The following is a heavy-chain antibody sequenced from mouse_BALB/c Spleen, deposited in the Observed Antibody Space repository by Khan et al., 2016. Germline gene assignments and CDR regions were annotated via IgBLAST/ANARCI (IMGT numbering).Heavy chain of an antibody. CDR3: ATYNGYYFDY. J-gene: IGHJ2*01. CDR1: GDSITSGY. D-gene: IGHD2-2*01. V-gene: IGHV3-8*02. CDR2: ISYSGST. Sequence: EVQLQESGPSLVKPSQTLSLTCSVTGDSITSGYWNWFRKFPGNKLEYMGYISYSGSTYYNPSLQSRISITRDTSTNQYYLQLISEATEYTATYYCATYNGYYFDYWGQGTTHTVSS.